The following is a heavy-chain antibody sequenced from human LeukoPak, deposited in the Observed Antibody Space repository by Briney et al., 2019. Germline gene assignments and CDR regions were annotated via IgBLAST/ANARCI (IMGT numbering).Heavy chain of an antibody. V-gene: IGHV3-15*01. Sequence: GGSLRLSCAASGFTFNNAWMSWVRQAPGKGLEWIGRIKSITDDGTTVYAAPVKDRFTISRDDSKNTLYLQMNSLKTENTAVYYCTTAPAAYTFDSWGQGTLVTVSS. CDR1: GFTFNNAW. CDR3: TTAPAAYTFDS. CDR2: IKSITDDGTT. J-gene: IGHJ4*02. D-gene: IGHD3-16*01.